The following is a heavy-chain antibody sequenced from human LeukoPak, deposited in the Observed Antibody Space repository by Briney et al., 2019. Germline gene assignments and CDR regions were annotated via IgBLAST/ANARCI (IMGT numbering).Heavy chain of an antibody. CDR1: GGSIRSTNYY. V-gene: IGHV4-39*07. D-gene: IGHD6-19*01. CDR3: ATSLAMDGTGG. J-gene: IGHJ4*02. Sequence: PSETLSLTCTVYGGSIRSTNYYWGWIRQPPGKGLEWIGSISFDGSTYYKSSLESRVTISLDTSKNQFSLKLTSVTAADTAVYYCATSLAMDGTGGWGQGTLVTVSS. CDR2: ISFDGST.